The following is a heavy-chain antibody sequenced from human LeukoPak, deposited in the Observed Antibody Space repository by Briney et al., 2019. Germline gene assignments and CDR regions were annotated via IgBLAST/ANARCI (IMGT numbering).Heavy chain of an antibody. Sequence: PGRSLRLSCAASGFTFSSYGMHWVRQAPGKGLEWVAVISYDGSNKYYADSVKGRFTISRDNSKNTLYLQMNSPRAEDTAVYYCARDGYYYDSSGYYNWFDPWGQGTLVTVSS. CDR1: GFTFSSYG. CDR3: ARDGYYYDSSGYYNWFDP. J-gene: IGHJ5*02. D-gene: IGHD3-22*01. V-gene: IGHV3-30*03. CDR2: ISYDGSNK.